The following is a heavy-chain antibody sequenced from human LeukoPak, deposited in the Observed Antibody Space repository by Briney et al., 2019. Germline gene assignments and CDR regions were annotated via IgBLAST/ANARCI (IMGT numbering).Heavy chain of an antibody. J-gene: IGHJ6*02. CDR3: ARAPYDILTNDHTQYYYYGMDV. CDR2: MNPNSGNT. Sequence: ASVKVFCKASGYTFTSYDINWVRQATGQGLEWMGWMNPNSGNTGYAQKFQGRVTMTRNTSISTAYMELSSLRSEDTAVYYCARAPYDILTNDHTQYYYYGMDVWGQGTTVTVSS. D-gene: IGHD3-9*01. V-gene: IGHV1-8*01. CDR1: GYTFTSYD.